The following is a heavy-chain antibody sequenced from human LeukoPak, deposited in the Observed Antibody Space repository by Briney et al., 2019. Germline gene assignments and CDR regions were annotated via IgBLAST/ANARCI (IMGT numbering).Heavy chain of an antibody. V-gene: IGHV3-23*01. Sequence: GGSLRLSCAASGFTFSTYAMNWVRQAPGKGLEWVSIISHSGATTDYADSVKGRFTISRDNSKNTLFLQINSLRAEDTAVYYCARGALRGWYLLDNWGQRILVTVSS. J-gene: IGHJ4*02. CDR2: ISHSGATT. D-gene: IGHD6-19*01. CDR1: GFTFSTYA. CDR3: ARGALRGWYLLDN.